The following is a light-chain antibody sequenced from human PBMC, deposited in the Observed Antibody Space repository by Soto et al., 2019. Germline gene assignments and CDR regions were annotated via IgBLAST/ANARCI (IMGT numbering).Light chain of an antibody. CDR2: EVR. CDR3: SSFTNTDTLV. V-gene: IGLV2-14*01. CDR1: SSDVGFYNY. J-gene: IGLJ1*01. Sequence: QSVLTQPASVSGSPGQSITISCTGTSSDVGFYNYVSWYQQNPGKAPKLMIYEVRNRPSGVSNRFSGSKSGNTASLTISGLQAEDEDYYYCSSFTNTDTLVFGTGTKLTVL.